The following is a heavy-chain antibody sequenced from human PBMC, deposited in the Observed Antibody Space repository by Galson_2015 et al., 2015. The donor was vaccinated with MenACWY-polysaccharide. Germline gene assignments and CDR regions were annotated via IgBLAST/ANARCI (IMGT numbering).Heavy chain of an antibody. J-gene: IGHJ6*04. V-gene: IGHV3-30*12. CDR3: SRLQSKYMDV. CDR2: IYYDGSKK. CDR1: GFTFRSYG. D-gene: IGHD5/OR15-5a*01. Sequence: SLRLSCAASGFTFRSYGMHWVRQAPGKGLEWVTLIYYDGSKKEYADSVKGRFTISRDNSKNTLYLQMDSLRAEDTAVYYCSRLQSKYMDVWGKGTTVPASS.